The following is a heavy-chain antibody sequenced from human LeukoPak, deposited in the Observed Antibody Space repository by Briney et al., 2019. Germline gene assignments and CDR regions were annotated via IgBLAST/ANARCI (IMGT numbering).Heavy chain of an antibody. V-gene: IGHV4-30-2*01. CDR2: IYHSGST. CDR1: GGSISSGGYY. CDR3: ARVRHSLVSYWYFDL. D-gene: IGHD6-6*01. Sequence: SQTLSLTCTVSGGSISSGGYYWSWIRQPPGKGLEWIGYIYHSGSTYYNPSLKSRVTISVDTSKNQFSLKLSSVTAADTAVYYCARVRHSLVSYWYFDLWGRGTLVTVSS. J-gene: IGHJ2*01.